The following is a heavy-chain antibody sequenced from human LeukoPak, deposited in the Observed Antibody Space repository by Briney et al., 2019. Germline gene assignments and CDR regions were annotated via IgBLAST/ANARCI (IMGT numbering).Heavy chain of an antibody. CDR3: ARIGGNYID. J-gene: IGHJ4*02. CDR1: GFTFRNHA. V-gene: IGHV3-23*01. CDR2: LSGSGGNT. D-gene: IGHD4/OR15-4a*01. Sequence: PGGSLRLSCTASGFTFRNHAMSWVRQAPGKGLEWVSALSGSGGNTYYADSVKGRFTISRDNSKDMLYLQMNSLRAEDTAVYYCARIGGNYIDWGQGTLVTVSS.